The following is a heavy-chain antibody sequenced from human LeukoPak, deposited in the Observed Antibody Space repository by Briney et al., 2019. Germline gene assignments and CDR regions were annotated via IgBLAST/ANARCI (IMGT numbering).Heavy chain of an antibody. CDR2: VSGGDSRT. D-gene: IGHD1-26*01. V-gene: IGHV3-23*01. J-gene: IGHJ5*02. Sequence: GGSLRLSCAASGFTFGNSALNWVRQAPGKGLEWVSGVSGGDSRTYYADSVKGRFTLSRDNSKNTLFLQMNSLRAEDTAVYYCAKLGGIYLVNQFDRWGQGTLVSVSS. CDR1: GFTFGNSA. CDR3: AKLGGIYLVNQFDR.